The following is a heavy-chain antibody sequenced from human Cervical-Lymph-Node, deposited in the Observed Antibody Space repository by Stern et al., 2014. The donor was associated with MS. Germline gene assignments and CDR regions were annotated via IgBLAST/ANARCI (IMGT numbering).Heavy chain of an antibody. CDR3: AMGESLDN. CDR1: RGTFNSYA. D-gene: IGHD1-26*01. J-gene: IGHJ4*02. CDR2: IIPIFHTA. Sequence: MQLVESGAEVKKPGSSVKVSCKASRGTFNSYAVNWVRQAPGQGLEWMGGIIPIFHTANYAQTFQGRVMITADESTTTVYMDLSSLRSEDTAVYYCAMGESLDNWGQGTLVTVSS. V-gene: IGHV1-69*01.